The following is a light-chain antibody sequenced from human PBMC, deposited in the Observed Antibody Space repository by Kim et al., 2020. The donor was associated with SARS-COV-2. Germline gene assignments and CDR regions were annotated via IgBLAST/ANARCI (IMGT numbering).Light chain of an antibody. J-gene: IGKJ4*01. Sequence: SPGESATLSCRASQSVSSHVAWYQQRPGQAPRLLIYGASTRATGIPGRFSGSVSGTEFTLTISSLQSEDFAVYYCQQYNDWPPLTFGGGTKVELK. CDR2: GAS. CDR1: QSVSSH. CDR3: QQYNDWPPLT. V-gene: IGKV3-15*01.